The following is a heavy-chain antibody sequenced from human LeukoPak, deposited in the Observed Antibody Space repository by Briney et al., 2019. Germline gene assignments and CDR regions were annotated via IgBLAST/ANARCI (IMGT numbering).Heavy chain of an antibody. CDR2: VYYSGST. D-gene: IGHD6-19*01. Sequence: SETLSLTCTVSGGSVSSGSYYWSWIRQPPGKGLDWVGYVYYSGSTSYNPSLKSRLTISLDTSRNQFSLKLTSVTAADTAVYYCARATPSRSGLNYWGQGILVTVSS. CDR1: GGSVSSGSYY. V-gene: IGHV4-61*01. CDR3: ARATPSRSGLNY. J-gene: IGHJ4*02.